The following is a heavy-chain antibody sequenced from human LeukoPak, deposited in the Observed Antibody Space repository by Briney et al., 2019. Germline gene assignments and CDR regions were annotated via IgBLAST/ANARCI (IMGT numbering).Heavy chain of an antibody. Sequence: GGSLRLSCAASGSTFSSYAMSWVRQAPGKGLEWVSAISGGGGSTYYADSVKGRFTISRDNSKNTLYLQMNSLRAEDTAVYYCAKGPIKDFWSGYAYFDYWGQGTLVTVSS. CDR3: AKGPIKDFWSGYAYFDY. D-gene: IGHD3-3*01. J-gene: IGHJ4*02. CDR2: ISGGGGST. V-gene: IGHV3-23*01. CDR1: GSTFSSYA.